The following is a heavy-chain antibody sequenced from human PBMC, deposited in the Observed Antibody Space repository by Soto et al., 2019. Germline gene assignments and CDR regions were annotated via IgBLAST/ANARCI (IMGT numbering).Heavy chain of an antibody. CDR2: ISGSGGRS. CDR1: GLTFSKYA. D-gene: IGHD2-21*01. V-gene: IGHV3-23*01. Sequence: EVQLLDSGGGLVQPGGSLRLSCAASGLTFSKYAMTWVRQGTGKGLEWVSGISGSGGRSYYADSVKGRFTISRDNSKSTLYLQMNSLRAEDTAVYYCAKAYFVWSSEQPYYFDYWGQGTLVTVSS. J-gene: IGHJ4*02. CDR3: AKAYFVWSSEQPYYFDY.